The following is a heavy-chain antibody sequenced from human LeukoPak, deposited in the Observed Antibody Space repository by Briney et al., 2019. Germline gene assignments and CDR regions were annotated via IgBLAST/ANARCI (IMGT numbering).Heavy chain of an antibody. J-gene: IGHJ3*02. CDR3: ARDLVTVTKGFDI. D-gene: IGHD4-17*01. CDR2: ISYIGST. V-gene: IGHV4-59*11. CDR1: DDSFSSHY. Sequence: SETLSLTGAVSDDSFSSHYWTWIRQPPGKGLEWIGYISYIGSTNYNPSLKSRVTISIDTSKNEFSLKLTSVAAADTAVYYCARDLVTVTKGFDIWGQGTMVTVSS.